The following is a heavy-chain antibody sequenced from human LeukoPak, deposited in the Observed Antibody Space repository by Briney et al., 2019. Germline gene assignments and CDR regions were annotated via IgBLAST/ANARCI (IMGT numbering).Heavy chain of an antibody. Sequence: SETLSLTCTVSGVSISSSSYYWGWIRQPPGKGLEWIGSIYYSGSTYYNPSLKSRVTISVDTSKNQFSLKLSSVTAADTAVYYCARGGSYTQYFDYWGQGTLVTVSS. V-gene: IGHV4-39*01. J-gene: IGHJ4*02. CDR1: GVSISSSSYY. CDR2: IYYSGST. D-gene: IGHD1-26*01. CDR3: ARGGSYTQYFDY.